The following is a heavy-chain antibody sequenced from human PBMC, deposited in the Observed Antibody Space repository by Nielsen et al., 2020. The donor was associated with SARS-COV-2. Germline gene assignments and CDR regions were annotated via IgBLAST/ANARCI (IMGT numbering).Heavy chain of an antibody. V-gene: IGHV2-70*11. CDR2: IDWDDDQ. D-gene: IGHD6-13*01. Sequence: SGPTPVKPTQTLTLPCTFSGVSLSTSGMCVSGIRQPPGKALEWLARIDWDDDQYYSTSLKTRLTRSKDTYKNQVVLTMTNMDPVDTASYYCARMEAAAGIGYDYWGQGTLVTVSS. CDR3: ARMEAAAGIGYDY. CDR1: GVSLSTSGMC. J-gene: IGHJ4*02.